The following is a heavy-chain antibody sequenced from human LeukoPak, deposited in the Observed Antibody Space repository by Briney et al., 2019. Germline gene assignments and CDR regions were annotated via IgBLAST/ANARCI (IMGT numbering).Heavy chain of an antibody. CDR3: ARGWSADYFDY. J-gene: IGHJ4*02. CDR1: GFTFSDYY. CDR2: ISSSSSYI. V-gene: IGHV3-21*06. Sequence: PGGSLRLSCAASGFTFSDYYMSWFRQAPGKGLEWVSSISSSSSYIYYADSVKGRFTISRDNAKNSLYLQMNSLRAEDTAVYYCARGWSADYFDYWGQGILVTVSS. D-gene: IGHD2-15*01.